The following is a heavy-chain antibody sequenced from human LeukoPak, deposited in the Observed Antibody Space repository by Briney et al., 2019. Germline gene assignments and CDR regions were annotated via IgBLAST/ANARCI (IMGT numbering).Heavy chain of an antibody. J-gene: IGHJ3*01. Sequence: GGSLRLSCAASGFTFSSYWMSWVRQAPGKGLEWVSAVSPDELSSKYYIDSVKGRFTISRDISKNALYLEMNSLRPEDTAVYYCARGTYSSGRCDVFDVWGQGTMVTVSS. CDR3: ARGTYSSGRCDVFDV. V-gene: IGHV3-30-3*01. D-gene: IGHD6-19*01. CDR2: VSPDELSSK. CDR1: GFTFSSYW.